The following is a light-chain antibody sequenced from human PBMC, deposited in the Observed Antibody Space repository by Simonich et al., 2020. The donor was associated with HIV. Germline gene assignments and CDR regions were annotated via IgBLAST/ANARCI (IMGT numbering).Light chain of an antibody. Sequence: DIQMTQSPSSLSASVGDRVTITCRARQSISSWLAWYQQKPGKAPKPLIYKASSLESGGPSRFSGSGSGTEFTLTISSLQPDDFATYYCQQYNSYSWTFGQGTKVEIK. CDR3: QQYNSYSWT. V-gene: IGKV1-5*03. CDR1: QSISSW. CDR2: KAS. J-gene: IGKJ1*01.